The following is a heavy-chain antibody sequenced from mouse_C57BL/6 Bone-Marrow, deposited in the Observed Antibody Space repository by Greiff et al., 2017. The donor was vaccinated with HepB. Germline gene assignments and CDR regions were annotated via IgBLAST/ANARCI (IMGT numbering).Heavy chain of an antibody. CDR2: ISSGSSTI. J-gene: IGHJ1*03. Sequence: EVMLVESGGGLVKPGGSLKLSCAASGFTFSDYGMHWVRQAPEKGLEWVAYISSGSSTIYYADTVKGRFPISRDNAKNTLFLQMTSLRSEDTAMYYCARTLYSNYMLWYFDVWGTGTTVTVSS. CDR3: ARTLYSNYMLWYFDV. D-gene: IGHD2-5*01. CDR1: GFTFSDYG. V-gene: IGHV5-17*01.